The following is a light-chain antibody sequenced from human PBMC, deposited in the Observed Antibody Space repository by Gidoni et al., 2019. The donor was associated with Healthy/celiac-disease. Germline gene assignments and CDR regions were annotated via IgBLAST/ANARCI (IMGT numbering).Light chain of an antibody. CDR1: SSDVGGYNY. CDR2: EVS. CDR3: SSYTSSSTLV. Sequence: SALPHPASVSGSPGQSITISCTGTSSDVGGYNYVSWYQQHPGKAPKLMIYEVSNRPSGVSNRFSGSKSGNTASLNISGLQAEDEADYYCSSYTSSSTLVFGGGTKLTVL. J-gene: IGLJ2*01. V-gene: IGLV2-14*01.